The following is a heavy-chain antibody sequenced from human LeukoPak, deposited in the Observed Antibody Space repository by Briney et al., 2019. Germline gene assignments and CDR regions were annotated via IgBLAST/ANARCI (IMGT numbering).Heavy chain of an antibody. CDR2: IYTSGST. V-gene: IGHV3-66*01. CDR3: ARDHSSGWYYFSY. Sequence: GGSLRLSCAASGFTFSSYAMSWVRQAPGKGLEWVSVIYTSGSTFYADSVRDRFTISRDNSQNTLYLQMNSLRAEDTAVYYCARDHSSGWYYFSYWGQGILVTVSS. CDR1: GFTFSSYA. D-gene: IGHD6-19*01. J-gene: IGHJ4*02.